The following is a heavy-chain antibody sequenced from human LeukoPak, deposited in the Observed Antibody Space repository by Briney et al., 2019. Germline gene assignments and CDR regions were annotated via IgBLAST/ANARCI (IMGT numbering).Heavy chain of an antibody. Sequence: AGGSLRLSCAPSGVTFSSYWVNSVRQAPGKGLEWGANMNHDGSKKYCVDSVKGRFTISRDNAKNSLYLQISRLRAEERVVYDCARDTAKWEWGQGTLVTVSS. CDR1: GVTFSSYW. CDR2: MNHDGSKK. CDR3: ARDTAKWE. D-gene: IGHD1-26*01. V-gene: IGHV3-7*01. J-gene: IGHJ4*02.